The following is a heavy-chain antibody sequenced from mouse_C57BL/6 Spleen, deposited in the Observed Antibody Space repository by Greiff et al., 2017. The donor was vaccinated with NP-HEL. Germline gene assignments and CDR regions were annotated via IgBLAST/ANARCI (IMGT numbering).Heavy chain of an antibody. J-gene: IGHJ2*01. CDR2: IDPSDSYT. CDR1: GYTFTSYW. D-gene: IGHD2-3*01. CDR3: ARDGGLDY. Sequence: VQLQQPGAELVRPGTSVKLSCKASGYTFTSYWMHWVKQRPGQGLEWIGVIDPSDSYTNYNQKFKGKATLTVDTSSSTAYMQLSSLTSEDSAVYYGARDGGLDYWGQGTTLTVSA. V-gene: IGHV1-59*01.